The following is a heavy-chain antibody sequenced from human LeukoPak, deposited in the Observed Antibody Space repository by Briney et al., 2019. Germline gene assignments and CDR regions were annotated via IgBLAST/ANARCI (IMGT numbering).Heavy chain of an antibody. CDR3: ARGNIQLYAFDI. V-gene: IGHV3-30-3*01. D-gene: IGHD5-18*01. CDR2: ISYDGSNK. J-gene: IGHJ3*02. CDR1: GFTFSSYA. Sequence: GGSLRLSCAASGFTFSSYAMHWVRQAPGKGLEWVAVISYDGSNKYYTDSVKGRFTISRDNSKNTLYLQMNSLRAEDTAVYYCARGNIQLYAFDIWGQGTMVTVSS.